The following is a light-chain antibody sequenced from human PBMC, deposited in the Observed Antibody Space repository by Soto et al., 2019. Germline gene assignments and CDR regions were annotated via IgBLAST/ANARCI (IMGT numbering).Light chain of an antibody. J-gene: IGLJ3*02. CDR1: NIGSKS. CDR3: QVWDSSSDHWV. CDR2: FDT. V-gene: IGLV3-21*01. Sequence: SYELTQPPSVSVAPGKTARITCGRNNIGSKSVHWYQQKPGQAPVLVIYFDTDRPSGIPERFSGSNSGNTATLTISRVEAGDEADYYCQVWDSSSDHWVFGGGTKLTVL.